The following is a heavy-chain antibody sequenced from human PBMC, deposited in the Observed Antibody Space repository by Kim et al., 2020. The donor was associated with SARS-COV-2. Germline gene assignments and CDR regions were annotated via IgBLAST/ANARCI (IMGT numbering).Heavy chain of an antibody. Sequence: ASVKVSCKASGYTFTSYDINWVRQATGQGLEWMGWMNPNSGNTGYAQKFQGRVTMTRNTSISTAYMELSSLRSEDTAVYYCARATMVQGVIPWLDYYYYYMDVWGKGTTVTFSS. CDR3: ARATMVQGVIPWLDYYYYYMDV. CDR1: GYTFTSYD. V-gene: IGHV1-8*01. J-gene: IGHJ6*03. CDR2: MNPNSGNT. D-gene: IGHD3-10*01.